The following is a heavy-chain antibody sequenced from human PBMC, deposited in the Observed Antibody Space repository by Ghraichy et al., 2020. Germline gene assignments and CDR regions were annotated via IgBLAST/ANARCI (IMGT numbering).Heavy chain of an antibody. V-gene: IGHV1-8*01. CDR2: MKPVSGAT. J-gene: IGHJ5*02. D-gene: IGHD3-10*01. CDR1: GDTFCTNA. Sequence: ASVKVSCKTSGDTFCTNALNWVRQAAGQGLEWMGWMKPVSGATSYAQNFQGRVTITRSASTSTAYLELSSLRSEDTAVYYCLRNLVRGEVCPDHWGQGTLVTVSS. CDR3: LRNLVRGEVCPDH.